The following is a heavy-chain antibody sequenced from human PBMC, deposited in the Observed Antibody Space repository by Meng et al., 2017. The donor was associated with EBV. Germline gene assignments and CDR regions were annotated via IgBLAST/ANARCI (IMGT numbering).Heavy chain of an antibody. V-gene: IGHV4-61*01. CDR3: AKSSSSTPGVVDS. D-gene: IGHD2-2*01. J-gene: IGHJ4*02. Sequence: QVQITESGPGLVKPSETLSLHCAVAGAAVSGGTFLWSWIRQPPGKELQWIGYIYDGGTTIYNPSLKSRVTIFLDTSRNQFSLGLRSVTTADTAVYYCAKSSSSTPGVVDSWGQRTLVTVSS. CDR1: GAAVSGGTFL. CDR2: IYDGGTT.